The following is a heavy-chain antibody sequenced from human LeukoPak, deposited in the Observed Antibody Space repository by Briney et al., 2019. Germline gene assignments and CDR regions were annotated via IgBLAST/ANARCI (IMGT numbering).Heavy chain of an antibody. V-gene: IGHV5-51*01. D-gene: IGHD2-21*02. Sequence: GESLKISCKGSGYSFTSYWIGWVRQMPGKGLEWMGIIYPGDSDTRYSSSFQGQVTISADKSISTAYLQWSSLKASDTAMYYCARQDAGGVVVTTDAFDIWGQGTMVTVSS. CDR1: GYSFTSYW. J-gene: IGHJ3*02. CDR3: ARQDAGGVVVTTDAFDI. CDR2: IYPGDSDT.